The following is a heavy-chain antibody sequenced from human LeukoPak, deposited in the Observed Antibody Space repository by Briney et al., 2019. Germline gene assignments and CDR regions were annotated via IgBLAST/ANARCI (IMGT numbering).Heavy chain of an antibody. V-gene: IGHV4-39*07. J-gene: IGHJ4*02. CDR1: GGSISINNFW. CDR3: ARGTSFGLMNSDN. D-gene: IGHD2-8*01. CDR2: VYYSGST. Sequence: SQTLTLTCSISGGSISINNFWWGWIRQSPGKAMEWVGSVYYSGSTYYNPSLTRRLTMSVDTSKNQFSLKLTSLTAADTAVYYCARGTSFGLMNSDNWGQGTLVIVSS.